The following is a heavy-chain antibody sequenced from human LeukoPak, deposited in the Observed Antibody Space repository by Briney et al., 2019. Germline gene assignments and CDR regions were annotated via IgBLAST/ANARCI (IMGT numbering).Heavy chain of an antibody. CDR1: GGSISSYY. D-gene: IGHD1-26*01. J-gene: IGHJ4*02. Sequence: SETLSLTCTVSGGSISSYYWSCIRQPPGKGLEWIGYIYYSGSTYYNPSLKSRVTISVDTSKNQFSLKLSSVTAADTAVYYCARDSDSGSSRFDYWGQGTLVTVSS. CDR2: IYYSGST. V-gene: IGHV4-59*12. CDR3: ARDSDSGSSRFDY.